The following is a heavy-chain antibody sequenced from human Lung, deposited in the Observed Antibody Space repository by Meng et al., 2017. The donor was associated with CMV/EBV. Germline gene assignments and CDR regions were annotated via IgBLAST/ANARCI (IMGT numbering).Heavy chain of an antibody. CDR2: IRHDGINE. J-gene: IGHJ4*02. CDR1: GFTFSSFS. D-gene: IGHD1-26*01. V-gene: IGHV3-30*02. Sequence: QVQLVAAGGGSGQPGGSLRLSCAASGFTFSSFSMHWVRQAPGKGLEWVSFIRHDGINEYYVDSVKGRFTISRDNSKNTLYLQMNSLRVEDTAVYYCARDLRWRALDYWGQGTLVTVSS. CDR3: ARDLRWRALDY.